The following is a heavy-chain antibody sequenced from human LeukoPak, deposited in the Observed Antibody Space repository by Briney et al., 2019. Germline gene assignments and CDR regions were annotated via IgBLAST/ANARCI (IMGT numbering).Heavy chain of an antibody. J-gene: IGHJ5*02. CDR3: ARSVQETRSYNCFLP. CDR1: GYTFTSYG. D-gene: IGHD1-26*01. V-gene: IGHV1-18*01. CDR2: ISPYNGNT. Sequence: PGASLKVSCKASGYTFTSYGISWLRQAPGQGLEWMGWISPYNGNTNYAQKLQGRVTMTTETSTSTAYMELRSLRSDDTAVYYCARSVQETRSYNCFLPWGQGNPGTVSS.